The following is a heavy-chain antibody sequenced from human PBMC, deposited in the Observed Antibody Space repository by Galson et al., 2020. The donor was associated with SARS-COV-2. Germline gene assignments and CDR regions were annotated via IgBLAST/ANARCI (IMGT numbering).Heavy chain of an antibody. J-gene: IGHJ4*02. Sequence: TGGSLRLSCAASGFTFSSYAMHWVRQAPGKGLEWVAVISYDRSNKYYADSVKGRFTISRDNSKNTLYLQMNSLRAEDTAVYYCARNVGSGWYYLDYWGQGTLVTVSS. CDR3: ARNVGSGWYYLDY. D-gene: IGHD6-19*01. CDR2: ISYDRSNK. CDR1: GFTFSSYA. V-gene: IGHV3-30-3*01.